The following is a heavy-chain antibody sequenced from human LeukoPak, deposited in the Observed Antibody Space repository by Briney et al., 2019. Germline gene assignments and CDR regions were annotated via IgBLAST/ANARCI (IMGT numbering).Heavy chain of an antibody. CDR2: ISSSSSTI. Sequence: PGGSLRLSCAASGFTFSSYEMNWVRQAPGRGLEWVSYISSSSSTIYYADSVKGRFTISRDNAKNSLYLQMNSLRAEDTAVYYCARDERLKRGPMDVWGKGTTVTVSS. V-gene: IGHV3-48*01. CDR1: GFTFSSYE. CDR3: ARDERLKRGPMDV. J-gene: IGHJ6*04. D-gene: IGHD3-10*01.